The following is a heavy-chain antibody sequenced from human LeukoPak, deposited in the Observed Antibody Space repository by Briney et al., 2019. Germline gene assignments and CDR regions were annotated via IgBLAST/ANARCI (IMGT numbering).Heavy chain of an antibody. J-gene: IGHJ5*02. CDR3: ARPYYYGSGSQSYNWFDP. V-gene: IGHV4-34*01. CDR2: INHSGST. D-gene: IGHD3-10*01. CDR1: GGSFSDYC. Sequence: SETLSLTCGVYGGSFSDYCWSWIRQPPGKGLEWIGEINHSGSTNYNPSLKSRVTISVDTSKNQFSLKLSSVTAADTAVYYCARPYYYGSGSQSYNWFDPWGQGTLVTVSS.